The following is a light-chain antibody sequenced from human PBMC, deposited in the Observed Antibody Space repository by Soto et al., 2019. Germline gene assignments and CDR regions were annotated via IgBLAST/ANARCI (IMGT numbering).Light chain of an antibody. CDR2: ANT. J-gene: IGLJ3*02. CDR3: QSYDNSLRGSV. Sequence: QSVLTQPPSVSGAPGQRVTISCTGTNSNIGAGYDVHWYQQLPGTAPKLLIYANTNRPSGVPDRFSGSKSGTSASLAITGLQAEDEVDYYCQSYDNSLRGSVFGGGTKVTVL. CDR1: NSNIGAGYD. V-gene: IGLV1-40*01.